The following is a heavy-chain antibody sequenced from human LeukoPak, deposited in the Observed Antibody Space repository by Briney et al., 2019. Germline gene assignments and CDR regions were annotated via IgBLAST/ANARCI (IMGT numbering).Heavy chain of an antibody. CDR1: GFTLRDYG. CDR3: ARGGRLPDY. Sequence: GRSLRLSCTASGFTLRDYGVNWVRQAPGKGLEWVGLIRGKAFGGTTEYAAAVKGRFTVSRDDSKSIAYLQMNSLETEDTAVYYCARGGRLPDYWGQGTLVTVSS. CDR2: IRGKAFGGTT. V-gene: IGHV3-49*04. J-gene: IGHJ4*02. D-gene: IGHD1-1*01.